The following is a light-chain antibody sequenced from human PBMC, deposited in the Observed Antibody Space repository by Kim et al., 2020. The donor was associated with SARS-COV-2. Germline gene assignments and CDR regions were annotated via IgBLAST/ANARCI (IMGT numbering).Light chain of an antibody. CDR2: GAS. Sequence: PGERAAHSCRASQGVNSTYLAWYQQKPGQAPRLLIYGASSRATGIPDRFSGSGSGTDFTLTITRLEPEDFAVFYCQQYGSSLPWTFGQGTKVEIK. V-gene: IGKV3-20*01. CDR1: QGVNSTY. J-gene: IGKJ1*01. CDR3: QQYGSSLPWT.